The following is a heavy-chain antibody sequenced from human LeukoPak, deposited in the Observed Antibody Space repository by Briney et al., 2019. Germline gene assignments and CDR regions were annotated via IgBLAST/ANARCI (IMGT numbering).Heavy chain of an antibody. Sequence: SETLSLTCAVYGGSFRSYYWGWIRQPPGKGLEWIGSIYYSGSTYYNPSLKSRVTISVDTSKNQFSLKLSSVTAADTAVYYCAKGDYGGNFDYWGQGTLVTVSS. CDR1: GGSFRSYY. CDR2: IYYSGST. CDR3: AKGDYGGNFDY. D-gene: IGHD4-23*01. J-gene: IGHJ4*02. V-gene: IGHV4-39*07.